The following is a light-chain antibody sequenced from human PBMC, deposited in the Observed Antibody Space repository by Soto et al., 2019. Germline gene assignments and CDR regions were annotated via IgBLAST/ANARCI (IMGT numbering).Light chain of an antibody. J-gene: IGKJ1*01. Sequence: IVLTQSPATLSGYPGERATRSCRASQSVGSYLAWYHQKPGQAPRLLIYGASNRATGIPARFSGSGSGTDFTLTISRLEPEDFAVYYCQQRSNWLGTFGQGTKVDI. V-gene: IGKV3-11*01. CDR3: QQRSNWLGT. CDR1: QSVGSY. CDR2: GAS.